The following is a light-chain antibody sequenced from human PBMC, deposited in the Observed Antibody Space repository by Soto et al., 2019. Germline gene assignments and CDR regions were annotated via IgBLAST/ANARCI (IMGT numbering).Light chain of an antibody. V-gene: IGKV3-11*01. CDR1: QSVSRN. J-gene: IGKJ5*01. Sequence: EIVLTQSPATLSLSPGERATVSCRASQSVSRNLAWYQQKPGQAPRLLIYDASSRATGIPARFTGSGSGTDFSLTISRLEPGDFAVYYCQQRYSWPPVTFGQGTRLEI. CDR3: QQRYSWPPVT. CDR2: DAS.